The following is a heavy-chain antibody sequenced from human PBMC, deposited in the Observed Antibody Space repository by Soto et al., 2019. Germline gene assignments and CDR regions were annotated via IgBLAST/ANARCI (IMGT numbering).Heavy chain of an antibody. V-gene: IGHV4-59*01. D-gene: IGHD3-22*01. J-gene: IGHJ4*02. CDR2: IYYSGST. Sequence: SETLSLTCTVSGGSISSYYWSWIRQPPGKGLEWIGYIYYSGSTNYNPSLKSRVTISVDTSKNQFSLKLSSVTAADTAVYYCARDGYYYDSSGYQRVYYFDYWGQGTLVTVSA. CDR1: GGSISSYY. CDR3: ARDGYYYDSSGYQRVYYFDY.